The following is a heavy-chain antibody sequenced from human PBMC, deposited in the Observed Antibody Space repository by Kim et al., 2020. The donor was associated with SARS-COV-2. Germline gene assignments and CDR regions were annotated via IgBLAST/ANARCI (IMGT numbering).Heavy chain of an antibody. CDR3: ARLLGTPPYYFDY. CDR2: ISSSGSTI. D-gene: IGHD1-1*01. Sequence: GGSLRLSCAASGFTFSSYEMNWVRQAPGKGLEWVSYISSSGSTIYYADSVKGRFTISRDNAKNSLYLQMNSLRAEDTAVYYCARLLGTPPYYFDYWGQGTLVTVSS. CDR1: GFTFSSYE. V-gene: IGHV3-48*03. J-gene: IGHJ4*02.